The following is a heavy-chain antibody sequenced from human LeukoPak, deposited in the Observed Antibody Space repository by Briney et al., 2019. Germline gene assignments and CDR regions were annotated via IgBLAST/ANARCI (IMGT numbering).Heavy chain of an antibody. V-gene: IGHV4-34*01. CDR3: ASNRIQLWLRSRAFDI. CDR1: GGSFSGYY. CDR2: INHSGST. D-gene: IGHD5-18*01. J-gene: IGHJ3*02. Sequence: SETLSLTCAVYGGSFSGYYWSWLRQPPGKGLEWIGEINHSGSTNYNPSLKSRVTISVDTSKNQFSLKLSSVTAADTAVYYCASNRIQLWLRSRAFDIWGQGTMVTVSS.